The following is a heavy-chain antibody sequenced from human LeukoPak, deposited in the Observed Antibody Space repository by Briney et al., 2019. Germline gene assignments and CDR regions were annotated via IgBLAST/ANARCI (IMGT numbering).Heavy chain of an antibody. J-gene: IGHJ3*02. Sequence: ASVKVSCKASGYTFTGYYMHWVRQAPGQGLEWMGWINPNSGGTNYAQKFQGRVTMTRDTSISTAYMELSRLRSDDTAVYYCARDSARYSSGWPDAFDIWGQGTMVTVSS. CDR3: ARDSARYSSGWPDAFDI. V-gene: IGHV1-2*02. CDR2: INPNSGGT. D-gene: IGHD6-19*01. CDR1: GYTFTGYY.